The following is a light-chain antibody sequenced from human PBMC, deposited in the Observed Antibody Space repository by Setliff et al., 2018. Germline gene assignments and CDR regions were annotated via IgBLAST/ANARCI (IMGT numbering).Light chain of an antibody. J-gene: IGLJ1*01. CDR1: SSNIGAGYD. V-gene: IGLV1-40*01. CDR3: AAWDAKLSAYV. CDR2: GNS. Sequence: QSVLTQAPSVSGAPGQRVTISCTGSSSNIGAGYDVHWYQQLPGTAPKLLIFGNSNRPSGVPDRFSGSKSGTSASLAISGLQSEDEADYYCAAWDAKLSAYVFGIGTKV.